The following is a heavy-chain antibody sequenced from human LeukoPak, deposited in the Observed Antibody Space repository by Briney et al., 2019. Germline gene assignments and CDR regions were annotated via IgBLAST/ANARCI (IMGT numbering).Heavy chain of an antibody. CDR3: ARDVGFNNGWPA. J-gene: IGHJ5*02. CDR1: GFSFKTYE. D-gene: IGHD6-19*01. V-gene: IGHV3-48*03. CDR2: ISVGGSDE. Sequence: GGSLRLSCVASGFSFKTYEMNWVRQVPGKGLEWISYISVGGSDEDYADSVKGRFSISRDNAKNSVFLQMNSLRVEDTAVYYCARDVGFNNGWPAWGQGTLVTVSS.